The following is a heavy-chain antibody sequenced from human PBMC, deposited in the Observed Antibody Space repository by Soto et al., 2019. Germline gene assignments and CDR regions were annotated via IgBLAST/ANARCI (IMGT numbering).Heavy chain of an antibody. D-gene: IGHD3-10*01. J-gene: IGHJ6*02. CDR1: GGSFSGYY. V-gene: IGHV4-34*01. Sequence: QVQLQQWGAGLLKPSETLSLTCAVYGGSFSGYYWCWIRQPPRKGLEWIGEINHSGSTNYNPSLKSRVTISVDTSKTQFSLKLSSVTAADTAVYYCARVSGIYYYGMDVWGQGTTVTVSS. CDR2: INHSGST. CDR3: ARVSGIYYYGMDV.